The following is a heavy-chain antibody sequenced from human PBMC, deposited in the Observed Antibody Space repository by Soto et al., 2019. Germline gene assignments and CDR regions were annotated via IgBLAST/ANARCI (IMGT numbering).Heavy chain of an antibody. J-gene: IGHJ4*02. V-gene: IGHV3-23*01. CDR2: ISGSGGNT. CDR1: GFTFSNYA. Sequence: EVQLLESGGGLVQPGGSLRLSCAASGFTFSNYAMSWVRQAPGKGLEWVSSISGSGGNTYYADSVKGRFTFSRDNSKNTVYLQMNSLRAEDTTVYYCAKSAGFGTSSFDYWGQGTLVTVSS. D-gene: IGHD2-2*01. CDR3: AKSAGFGTSSFDY.